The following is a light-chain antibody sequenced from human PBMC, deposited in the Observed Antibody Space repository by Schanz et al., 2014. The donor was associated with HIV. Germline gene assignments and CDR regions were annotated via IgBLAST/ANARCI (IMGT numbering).Light chain of an antibody. J-gene: IGLJ1*01. V-gene: IGLV1-44*01. CDR2: GDN. Sequence: QSVLTQPPSASGAPGQRVTISCSGSNSNIGINAVNWYQQLPGAAPKLLIYGDNLRPAGVPDRFSGSKSDSSASLAISGLQSEDEADYYCAAWDDSLNGQVFGTGTKVTVL. CDR3: AAWDDSLNGQV. CDR1: NSNIGINA.